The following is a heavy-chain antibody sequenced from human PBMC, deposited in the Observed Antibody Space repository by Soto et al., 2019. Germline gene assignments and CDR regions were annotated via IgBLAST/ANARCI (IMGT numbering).Heavy chain of an antibody. CDR2: ISWNSGSI. D-gene: IGHD3-10*01. V-gene: IGHV3-9*01. CDR1: GFTFDDYA. Sequence: GGSLRLSCAASGFTFDDYAMHWVRQAPGKGLEWVSGISWNSGSIGYADSVKGRFTISRDNAKNSLYLQMNSLRAEDTALYYCAKDIRSYYYYMDVWGKGTTVTVSS. CDR3: AKDIRSYYYYMDV. J-gene: IGHJ6*03.